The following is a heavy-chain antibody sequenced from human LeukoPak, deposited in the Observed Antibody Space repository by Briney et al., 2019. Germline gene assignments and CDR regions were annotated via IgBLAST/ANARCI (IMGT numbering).Heavy chain of an antibody. J-gene: IGHJ4*02. Sequence: SETLSLTRTVSGYSISSGYYWGWIRQPPGKGLEWIGSIYHSGSTYYNPSLKSRVTISVDTSKNQFSLKLSSVTAADTAVYYCARRYSGSSTLDYWGQGTLVTVSS. CDR2: IYHSGST. V-gene: IGHV4-38-2*02. D-gene: IGHD1-26*01. CDR1: GYSISSGYY. CDR3: ARRYSGSSTLDY.